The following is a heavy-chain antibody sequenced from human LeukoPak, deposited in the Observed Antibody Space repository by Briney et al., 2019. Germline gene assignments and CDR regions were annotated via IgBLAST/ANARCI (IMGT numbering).Heavy chain of an antibody. Sequence: ASVRVSCKASGGTFSSYAISWVRQAPGQGLEWMGRIIPIFGTANYAQKFQGRVTITTDESTSTAYMEPSRLRSDDTAVYYCARASVGATIAYYMDVWGKGTTVTVSS. CDR1: GGTFSSYA. V-gene: IGHV1-69*05. CDR2: IIPIFGTA. D-gene: IGHD1-26*01. CDR3: ARASVGATIAYYMDV. J-gene: IGHJ6*03.